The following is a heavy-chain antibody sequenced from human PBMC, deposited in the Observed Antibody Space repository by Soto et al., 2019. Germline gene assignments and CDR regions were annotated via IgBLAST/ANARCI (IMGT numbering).Heavy chain of an antibody. J-gene: IGHJ4*02. Sequence: ASVKVSCKASGGTFSSYAISCVRQAPGQGLEWMGGIIPIFGTANYAQKFQGRVTITADESTSTAYMELSSLRSEDTAVYYCARDGSYGDYLYYFDYWGQGTLVTVSS. CDR1: GGTFSSYA. D-gene: IGHD4-17*01. CDR2: IIPIFGTA. V-gene: IGHV1-69*13. CDR3: ARDGSYGDYLYYFDY.